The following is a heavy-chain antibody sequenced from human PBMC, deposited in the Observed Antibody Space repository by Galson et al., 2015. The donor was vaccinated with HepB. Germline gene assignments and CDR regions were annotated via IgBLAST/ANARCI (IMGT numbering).Heavy chain of an antibody. CDR2: ISWDGYHI. CDR1: GFPFDNYN. CDR3: AKAGRSQEDYFDY. V-gene: IGHV3-43*01. J-gene: IGHJ4*02. Sequence: SLRLSCAAAGFPFDNYNMHWVRQAPGKGLEWVSLISWDGYHIYYADSVKCRFTISRDNSKNSLYLQMNSLRAEDTALYYCAKAGRSQEDYFDYWGQGTPVTVSS. D-gene: IGHD2-15*01.